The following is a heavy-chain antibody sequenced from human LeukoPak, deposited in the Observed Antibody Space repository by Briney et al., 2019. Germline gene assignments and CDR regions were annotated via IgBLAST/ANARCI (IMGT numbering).Heavy chain of an antibody. Sequence: GRSLRLSCAASGFTFSSYGMHWVRQAPGKGLEWVAVISYDGSNKYYADSVKGRFTISRDNSKSTLYLQMNSLRAEDTAVYYCAKDRAYCGGDCWEGYFDYWGQGTLVTVSS. CDR3: AKDRAYCGGDCWEGYFDY. D-gene: IGHD2-21*02. V-gene: IGHV3-30*18. J-gene: IGHJ4*02. CDR1: GFTFSSYG. CDR2: ISYDGSNK.